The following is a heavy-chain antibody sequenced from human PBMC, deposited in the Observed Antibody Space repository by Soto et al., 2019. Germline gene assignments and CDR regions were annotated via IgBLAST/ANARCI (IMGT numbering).Heavy chain of an antibody. CDR2: INPNSGGT. V-gene: IGHV1-2*02. CDR3: ARELNSSGWFYYYYYYMDV. J-gene: IGHJ6*03. CDR1: GYTFTGYY. D-gene: IGHD6-19*01. Sequence: ASVKVSCKASGYTFTGYYMHWVRQAPGQGLEWMGWINPNSGGTNYAQKLQGRVTMTTDTSTSTAYMELRSLRSDDTAVYYCARELNSSGWFYYYYYYMDVWGKGTTVTVSS.